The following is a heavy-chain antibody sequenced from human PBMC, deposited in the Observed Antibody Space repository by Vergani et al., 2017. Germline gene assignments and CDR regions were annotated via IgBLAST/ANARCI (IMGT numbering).Heavy chain of an antibody. D-gene: IGHD3-16*01. CDR1: GGTFSSYT. CDR3: ARDRGTRTYGLDV. J-gene: IGHJ6*02. CDR2: IIPILGIP. Sequence: QVQLVQSGAEVKKPGSSVKVSCKASGGTFSSYTVTWVRQAPGQGLEWMGRIIPILGIPNYAQKLQGRVTITADKSTNTAYMELSSLSSEDTAVYYCARDRGTRTYGLDVWGQGTTVTVSS. V-gene: IGHV1-69*08.